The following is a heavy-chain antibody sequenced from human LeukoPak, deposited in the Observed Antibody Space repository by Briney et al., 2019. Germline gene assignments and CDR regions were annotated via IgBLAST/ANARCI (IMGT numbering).Heavy chain of an antibody. CDR3: ARARASGRSGFDY. J-gene: IGHJ4*02. D-gene: IGHD2-15*01. Sequence: GGSLRLSCVASGLTVSSYSMNWVRQAPGKGLEWVSYISSSSSTIYYADSVKGRFTISRDNAKNSLDLQMNSLRDEDTAVYYCARARASGRSGFDYWGQGALVTVSS. CDR1: GLTVSSYS. CDR2: ISSSSSTI. V-gene: IGHV3-48*02.